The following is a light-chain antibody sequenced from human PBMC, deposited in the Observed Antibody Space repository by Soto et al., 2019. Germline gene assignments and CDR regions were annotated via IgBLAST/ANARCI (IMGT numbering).Light chain of an antibody. V-gene: IGLV2-14*01. CDR3: SSYTTITTYV. CDR1: SSDVGGYNY. J-gene: IGLJ1*01. Sequence: QSVLTQPASVSGSPGQSITISCTGTSSDVGGYNYVSWYQQHLGKAPKLMIYDVRNRPSGVSNRFSGSQSVNTASLTISGLQAEVEADYYCSSYTTITTYVFGTGTKVTVL. CDR2: DVR.